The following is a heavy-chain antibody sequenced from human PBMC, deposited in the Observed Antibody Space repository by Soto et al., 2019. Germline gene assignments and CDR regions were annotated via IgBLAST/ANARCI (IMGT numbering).Heavy chain of an antibody. Sequence: SGPTLVNPTQTLTLTCTFSGFSLSTSGVGVGWIRQPPGKALEWLALIYWDDDKRYSPSLKSRLTITKDTSKNQVVLTMTNMDPVDTATYYCAHRRIGIAVAANYWFDPWGQGTRVTVSS. J-gene: IGHJ5*02. V-gene: IGHV2-5*02. CDR2: IYWDDDK. CDR1: GFSLSTSGVG. CDR3: AHRRIGIAVAANYWFDP. D-gene: IGHD6-19*01.